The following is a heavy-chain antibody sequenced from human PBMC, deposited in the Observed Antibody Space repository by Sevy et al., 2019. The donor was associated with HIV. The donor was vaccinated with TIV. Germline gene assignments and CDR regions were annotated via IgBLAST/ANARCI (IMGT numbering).Heavy chain of an antibody. CDR3: AKAGYYDSSGYYFDY. Sequence: GSLRLSCAASGFTFSSYAMSWVRQAPGKGLEWVSAISGSGGSTYYADSVKGRFTISRDNSKNTLYLQMNSLRAEDTAVYYCAKAGYYDSSGYYFDYWGQGTLVTVSS. D-gene: IGHD3-22*01. V-gene: IGHV3-23*01. CDR1: GFTFSSYA. CDR2: ISGSGGST. J-gene: IGHJ4*02.